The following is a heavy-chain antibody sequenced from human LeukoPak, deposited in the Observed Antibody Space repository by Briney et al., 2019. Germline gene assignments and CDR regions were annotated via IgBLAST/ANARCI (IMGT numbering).Heavy chain of an antibody. CDR3: AARIQLWSGVQYYFDY. D-gene: IGHD5-18*01. J-gene: IGHJ4*02. CDR1: GFTVSSNY. V-gene: IGHV3-53*01. CDR2: IYSGGST. Sequence: GGSLRLSCAASGFTVSSNYMSWVRQAPGKGLEWVSVIYSGGSTYYADSVKGRFTISRDNSKNTLYLQMNSLRAEDTAVYYCAARIQLWSGVQYYFDYWGQGTLVTVSS.